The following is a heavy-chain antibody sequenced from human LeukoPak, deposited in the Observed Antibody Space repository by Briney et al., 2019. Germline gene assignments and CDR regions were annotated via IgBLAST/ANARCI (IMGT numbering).Heavy chain of an antibody. J-gene: IGHJ5*02. CDR3: AKDAAKYYYDSSGYLNWFDP. D-gene: IGHD3-22*01. Sequence: GGSLRLSCAASGFTLSSYGMHWVRQAPGKGLEWVAVISYDGSNKYYADSVKGRFTISRDNSKNTLYLQMNSLRAEDTAVYYCAKDAAKYYYDSSGYLNWFDPWGQGTLVTVSS. CDR2: ISYDGSNK. CDR1: GFTLSSYG. V-gene: IGHV3-30*18.